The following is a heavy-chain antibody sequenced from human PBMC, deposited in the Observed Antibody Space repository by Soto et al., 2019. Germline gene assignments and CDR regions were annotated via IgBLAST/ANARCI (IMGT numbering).Heavy chain of an antibody. Sequence: QGQLQQWGAGLLKPSETLSLTCAVYGGSFSGYYWSWIRQPPGKGLEWIGEINQSGGTTYNPSLKSRVTISVDTSKTQFSLKLSSVTAADTAVYYCARGRLGGAADWGQGTLVTVSS. CDR1: GGSFSGYY. D-gene: IGHD1-26*01. CDR2: INQSGGT. CDR3: ARGRLGGAAD. J-gene: IGHJ4*02. V-gene: IGHV4-34*01.